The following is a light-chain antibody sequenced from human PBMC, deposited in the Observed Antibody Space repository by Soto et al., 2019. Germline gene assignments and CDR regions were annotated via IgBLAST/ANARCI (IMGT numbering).Light chain of an antibody. J-gene: IGKJ3*01. CDR3: QQYVNSFT. Sequence: EIVLTQSPGTLSLSPGERATLSCRASQSVTRSYLAWYQQKPGQAPRLLIYGASSRATGIPDRFSGSGSGTAFTLTISRLETEDFAVYDCQQYVNSFTFGPGTKVDIK. V-gene: IGKV3-20*01. CDR2: GAS. CDR1: QSVTRSY.